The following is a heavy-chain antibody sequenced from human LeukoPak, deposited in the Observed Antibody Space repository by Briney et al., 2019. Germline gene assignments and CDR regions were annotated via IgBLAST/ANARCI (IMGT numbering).Heavy chain of an antibody. CDR2: IYTSGST. J-gene: IGHJ3*02. CDR3: ASSYYDLWSGPNDAFDI. V-gene: IGHV4-4*07. D-gene: IGHD3-3*01. CDR1: GGSISSYY. Sequence: SETLSLTCTVSGGSISSYYWSWIRQPAGKGLEWIGRIYTSGSTNNNPSLKSRVTMSVDTSKNQFSLKLSSVTAADTAVYYCASSYYDLWSGPNDAFDIWGQGTMVTVSS.